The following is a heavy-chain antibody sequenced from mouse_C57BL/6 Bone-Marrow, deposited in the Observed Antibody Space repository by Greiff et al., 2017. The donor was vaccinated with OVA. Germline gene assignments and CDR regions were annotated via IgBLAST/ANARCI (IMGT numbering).Heavy chain of an antibody. Sequence: QVQLKQSGAELMKPGASVKLSCKATGYTFTGYWIEWVKQRPGHGLEWIGEILPGSGSTNYNEKFKGKATFTADTSSNTAYMQLSRLTTEDSAIYYCERQGTAVVAPFDYWGQGTTLTVSS. V-gene: IGHV1-9*01. CDR1: GYTFTGYW. CDR3: ERQGTAVVAPFDY. CDR2: ILPGSGST. J-gene: IGHJ2*01. D-gene: IGHD1-1*01.